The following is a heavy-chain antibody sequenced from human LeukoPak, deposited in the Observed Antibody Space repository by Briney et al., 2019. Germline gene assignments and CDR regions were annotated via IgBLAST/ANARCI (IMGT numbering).Heavy chain of an antibody. V-gene: IGHV3-21*04. CDR1: GFTFSSYN. CDR2: ITSSSNYI. D-gene: IGHD5-18*01. CDR3: ARVTGYSYGYDY. Sequence: GGSLRLSCAASGFTFSSYNMNWVRQAPGKGLEWVSSITSSSNYIYYADSVKGRFTISRDNAKNSLYLQMNSLRAEDTALYYCARVTGYSYGYDYWGQGTLVTVSS. J-gene: IGHJ4*02.